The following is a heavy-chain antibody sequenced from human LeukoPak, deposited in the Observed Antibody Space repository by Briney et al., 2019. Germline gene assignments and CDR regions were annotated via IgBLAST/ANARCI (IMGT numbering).Heavy chain of an antibody. J-gene: IGHJ4*02. CDR2: IYYSGST. CDR1: GGSISSGGYY. D-gene: IGHD1-7*01. V-gene: IGHV4-31*03. CDR3: ARRVNWNFIDY. Sequence: SETLSLTCTVSGGSISSGGYYWSWIRQHPGKGLEWIGYIYYSGSTYYNPSLKSRVTISVDTSKNQFSLKLGSVTAADTAVYYCARRVNWNFIDYWGQGTLVTVSS.